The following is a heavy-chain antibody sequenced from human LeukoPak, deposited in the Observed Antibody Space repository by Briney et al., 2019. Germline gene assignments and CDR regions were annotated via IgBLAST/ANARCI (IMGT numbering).Heavy chain of an antibody. D-gene: IGHD5-24*01. CDR1: GFTLSSYA. J-gene: IGHJ1*01. Sequence: PGGSLRLSCTASGFTLSSYAMSWVRQAPGKGLEWVSSISGDGRSTYRADSVKGRFTISRDNSKNTLYLQMNSLRVDDTAVYYCAKGGVPMATSLIHHWGQGTLVIVSS. V-gene: IGHV3-23*01. CDR2: ISGDGRST. CDR3: AKGGVPMATSLIHH.